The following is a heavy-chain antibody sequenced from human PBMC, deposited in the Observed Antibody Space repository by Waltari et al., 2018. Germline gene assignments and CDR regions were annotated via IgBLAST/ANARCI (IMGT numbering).Heavy chain of an antibody. V-gene: IGHV3-49*03. CDR3: ARGVSGYSSYFDY. Sequence: EVQLVESGGGLVQPGRSLRLSCTASGFIFGDYAMSWFRRAPGKGLEVVGFIRGTPYGGTTEYAASVKGRFIISRDDSKAIAHLQLSSLKTEDTAVYYCARGVSGYSSYFDYWGQGTLVTVSS. D-gene: IGHD3-22*01. CDR2: IRGTPYGGTT. J-gene: IGHJ4*02. CDR1: GFIFGDYA.